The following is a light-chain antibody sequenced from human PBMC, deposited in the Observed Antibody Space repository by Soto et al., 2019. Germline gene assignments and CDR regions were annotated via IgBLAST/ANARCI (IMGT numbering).Light chain of an antibody. J-gene: IGKJ1*01. CDR2: GAS. CDR1: QSVFSN. CDR3: QQYNNWPRT. Sequence: EVVMTQSPATLSVSPGERATLSCRASQSVFSNLAWYQHKPGQAPRLLIYGASTRATGITARFSGGGSGTEFTLTISSLQSEDFAVYYCQQYNNWPRTFGQGTKVEIK. V-gene: IGKV3-15*01.